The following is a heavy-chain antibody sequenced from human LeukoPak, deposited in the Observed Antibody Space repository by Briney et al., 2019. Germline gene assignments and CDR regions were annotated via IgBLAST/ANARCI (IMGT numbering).Heavy chain of an antibody. J-gene: IGHJ5*02. D-gene: IGHD3-22*01. CDR1: RFTVSTNY. Sequence: EGSLRLSCAASRFTVSTNYMSWVRQAPGKGLEWVSLIDSGGFTYYADSVKGRFTISRDNSKNTLYLQMNSLRAEDTAVYFCANTYYYDGSGYYYLGWFDPWGQGTLVTVSS. V-gene: IGHV3-66*01. CDR3: ANTYYYDGSGYYYLGWFDP. CDR2: IDSGGFT.